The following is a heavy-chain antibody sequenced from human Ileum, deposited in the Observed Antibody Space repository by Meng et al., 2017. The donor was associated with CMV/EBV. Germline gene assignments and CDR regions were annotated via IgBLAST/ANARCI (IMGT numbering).Heavy chain of an antibody. Sequence: KVSCKASGYTFTSYRITWVRQATGQGLEWMGRMNTNSGDTDYARKFKGRVTITRDTSITTAYMELSRLTSEDTAVYYCARGWGTTWPWGQGTLVTVSS. V-gene: IGHV1-8*03. CDR3: ARGWGTTWP. CDR2: MNTNSGDT. J-gene: IGHJ5*02. D-gene: IGHD3-16*01. CDR1: GYTFTSYR.